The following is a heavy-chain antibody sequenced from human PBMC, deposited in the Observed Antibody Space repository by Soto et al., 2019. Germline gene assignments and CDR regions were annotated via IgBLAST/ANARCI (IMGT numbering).Heavy chain of an antibody. D-gene: IGHD2-21*02. J-gene: IGHJ4*02. V-gene: IGHV1-18*01. Sequence: QVQLVQSGAEVKKPGASVKVSCKASGYTFTSYGISWVRQAPGQGLEWMGWISAYNGNTNYAQKLQGRDTMTTDTSTSTAYMELRSLRSDDTAVYYCARVRESYCGGDCYPDSFDYWGQGTLVTVSS. CDR3: ARVRESYCGGDCYPDSFDY. CDR2: ISAYNGNT. CDR1: GYTFTSYG.